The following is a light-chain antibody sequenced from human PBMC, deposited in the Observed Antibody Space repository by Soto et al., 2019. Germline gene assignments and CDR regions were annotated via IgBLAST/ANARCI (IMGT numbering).Light chain of an antibody. CDR3: CSYAGSYPVV. CDR1: SSDVGGYNY. V-gene: IGLV2-11*01. CDR2: DVS. Sequence: QSALTQPRSVSGSPGQSVTISCTGTSSDVGGYNYVSWYQQHPGKAPKLMIYDVSKRPSGVPDRFSGSKSVNTASLTISGLQAEDEADYYCCSYAGSYPVVFGGGTKLTVL. J-gene: IGLJ2*01.